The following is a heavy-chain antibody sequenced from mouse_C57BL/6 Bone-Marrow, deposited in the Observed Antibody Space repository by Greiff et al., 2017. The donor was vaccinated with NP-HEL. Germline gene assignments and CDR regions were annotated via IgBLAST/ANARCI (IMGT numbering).Heavy chain of an antibody. D-gene: IGHD2-4*01. CDR2: IRLKSDNYAT. V-gene: IGHV6-3*01. CDR1: GFTFSNYW. CDR3: TRDYDYAMDY. J-gene: IGHJ4*01. Sequence: EVKVVESGGGLVQPGGSMKLSCVASGFTFSNYWMNWVRQSPEKGLEWVAQIRLKSDNYATHYAESGKGRFTISRDDSKSSVYLQMNSLRAEDTGIYYCTRDYDYAMDYWGQGTSVTVSS.